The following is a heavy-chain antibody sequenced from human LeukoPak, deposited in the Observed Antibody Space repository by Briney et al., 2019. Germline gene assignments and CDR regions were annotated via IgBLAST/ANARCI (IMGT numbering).Heavy chain of an antibody. CDR1: GFTFSDYY. CDR2: ISSSGSTI. J-gene: IGHJ5*02. V-gene: IGHV3-11*04. D-gene: IGHD4-11*01. CDR3: ASYSNYVDGWFDP. Sequence: AGSLRLSCAASGFTFSDYYMSWIRQAPGKGLEWVSYISSSGSTIYYADSVKGRFTISRDNAKNSLYLQMNSLRAEDTAVYYCASYSNYVDGWFDPWGQGTLVTVSS.